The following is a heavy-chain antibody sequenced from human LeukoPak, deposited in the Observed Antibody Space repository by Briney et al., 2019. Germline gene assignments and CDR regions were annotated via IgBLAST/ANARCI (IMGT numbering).Heavy chain of an antibody. V-gene: IGHV3-48*02. CDR3: ARDREYAFDY. D-gene: IGHD2/OR15-2a*01. J-gene: IGHJ4*02. CDR2: INRISNII. CDR1: GFTFSGYS. Sequence: GVSLTLSCAASGFTFSGYSRNWVRQAPGKGREWVSYINRISNIIDYADSVRVRFTISTDNAKNSLYLQMNSLRDEDTAVYYCARDREYAFDYWGEGTLVTVSS.